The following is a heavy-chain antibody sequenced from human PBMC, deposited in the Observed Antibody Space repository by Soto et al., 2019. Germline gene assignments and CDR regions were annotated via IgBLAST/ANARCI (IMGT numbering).Heavy chain of an antibody. Sequence: SETLSLTCAVYGVSFSGYYWSWIRQPPGKGLEWIGEINHSGSTNYNPSLKSRVTISVDTSKNQFSLKLSSVTAADTAVYYCASVRFGEHYYGMDVWGQGTTVTVSS. J-gene: IGHJ6*02. D-gene: IGHD3-10*01. CDR1: GVSFSGYY. V-gene: IGHV4-34*01. CDR2: INHSGST. CDR3: ASVRFGEHYYGMDV.